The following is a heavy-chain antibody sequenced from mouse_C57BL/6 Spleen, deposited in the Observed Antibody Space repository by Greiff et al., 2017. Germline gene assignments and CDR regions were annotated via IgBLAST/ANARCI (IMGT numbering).Heavy chain of an antibody. CDR1: GYTFTSYG. CDR3: ARGGFITTVVPAFDY. D-gene: IGHD1-1*01. CDR2: IYPRSGNT. J-gene: IGHJ2*01. Sequence: VKLQESGAELARPGASVKLSCKASGYTFTSYGISWVKQRTGQGLEWIGEIYPRSGNTYYNEKFKGKATLTADTSSSTAYMALRSLTSEDSAVYFCARGGFITTVVPAFDYWGQGTTLTVSS. V-gene: IGHV1-81*01.